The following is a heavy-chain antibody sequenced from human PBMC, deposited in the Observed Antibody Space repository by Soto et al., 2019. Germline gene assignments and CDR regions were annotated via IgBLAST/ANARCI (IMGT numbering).Heavy chain of an antibody. CDR2: ISGSGGST. CDR1: VFTLPVYA. V-gene: IGHV3-23*01. D-gene: IGHD3-9*01. CDR3: AKDPAPYDILTGYPTGHAFDI. J-gene: IGHJ3*02. Sequence: AWSLRLSCASSVFTLPVYAMNWFRPAPGKGREWVSSISGSGGSTRYGDSVKGRFTVSRDNSKNTLYLQMNSLRAEDTAVYYCAKDPAPYDILTGYPTGHAFDIWGQGTMVTVSS.